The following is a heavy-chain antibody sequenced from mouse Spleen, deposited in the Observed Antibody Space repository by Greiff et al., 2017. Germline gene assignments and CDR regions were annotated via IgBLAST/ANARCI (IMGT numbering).Heavy chain of an antibody. CDR1: GFNIKDYY. Sequence: EVKLMESGAELVKPGASVKLSCTASGFNIKDYYMHWVKQRTEQGLEWIGRIDPEDGETKYAPKFQGKATITADTSSNTAYLQLSSLTSEDTAVYYCASNRVSTWFAYWGQGTLVTVSA. CDR2: IDPEDGET. V-gene: IGHV14-2*01. J-gene: IGHJ3*01. D-gene: IGHD6-2*01. CDR3: ASNRVSTWFAY.